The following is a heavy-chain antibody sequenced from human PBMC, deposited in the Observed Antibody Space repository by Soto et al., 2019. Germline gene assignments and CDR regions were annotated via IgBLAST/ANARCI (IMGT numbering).Heavy chain of an antibody. CDR1: GGSISSSNW. V-gene: IGHV4-4*02. Sequence: SETLSLTCAVSGGSISSSNWWSWVRQPPGKGLEWIGEIYHSGSTNYNPSLKSRVTISVDKSKNQFSLKLSSVTAADTAVYYCASDAGYSSSWTGYWGQGTLVTVS. CDR2: IYHSGST. D-gene: IGHD6-13*01. J-gene: IGHJ4*02. CDR3: ASDAGYSSSWTGY.